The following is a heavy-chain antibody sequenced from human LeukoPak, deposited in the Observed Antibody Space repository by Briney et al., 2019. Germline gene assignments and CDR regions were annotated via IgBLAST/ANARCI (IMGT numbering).Heavy chain of an antibody. J-gene: IGHJ5*02. V-gene: IGHV4-39*07. D-gene: IGHD3-3*01. CDR3: ARDNYDFWSGYYRFSGGWFDP. CDR2: IYYSGST. Sequence: SETLSLTCTVPGGSISSSSYYWGWIRQPPGKGLEWIGSIYYSGSTYYYPSLKSRVAISVDTSKNQCSLKLSSVTAADTAVYYCARDNYDFWSGYYRFSGGWFDPWGQGTLVTVSS. CDR1: GGSISSSSYY.